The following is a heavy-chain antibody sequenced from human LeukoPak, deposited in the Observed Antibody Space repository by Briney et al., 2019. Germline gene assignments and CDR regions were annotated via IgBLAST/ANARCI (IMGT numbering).Heavy chain of an antibody. CDR1: GFPVRSRY. D-gene: IGHD3-3*01. J-gene: IGHJ4*02. Sequence: PGGSLRLSCEVSGFPVRSRYMTWVRQPPGKGLECVAVIYSGGTTYHIDSVKGRFTISRDISKSTMYLEMNNLRVEDMAIYYCASLEGGLSDGRWGQGTLVTVSS. V-gene: IGHV3-53*01. CDR2: IYSGGTT. CDR3: ASLEGGLSDGR.